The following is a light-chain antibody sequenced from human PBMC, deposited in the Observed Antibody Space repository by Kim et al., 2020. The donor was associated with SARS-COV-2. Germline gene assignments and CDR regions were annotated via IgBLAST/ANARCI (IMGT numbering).Light chain of an antibody. Sequence: SYELTQPPSVSVAPGKTATITCGGNSIGGKSVHWYQQKPGQAPLLAIYYDSHRPTGIPERFSGSNSGNTATLTISGVEAGNEADYYCQVWDIRNGQVLFGGGTKVTVL. V-gene: IGLV3-21*04. CDR1: SIGGKS. CDR2: YDS. CDR3: QVWDIRNGQVL. J-gene: IGLJ2*01.